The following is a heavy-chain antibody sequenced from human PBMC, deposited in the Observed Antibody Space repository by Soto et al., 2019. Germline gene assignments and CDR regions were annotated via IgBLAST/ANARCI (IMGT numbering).Heavy chain of an antibody. D-gene: IGHD4-4*01. J-gene: IGHJ6*04. Sequence: SETLSLTCTISGGSISSYYWSWIRQTPGKVLEWIGYVYFSGSTNYNPSLKSRVLISIDTSRNQFSLKLNSVTAADTAVYYCTRGNDYTKIASEHYGLDVWCKGNTVTVSS. CDR1: GGSISSYY. CDR2: VYFSGST. V-gene: IGHV4-59*01. CDR3: TRGNDYTKIASEHYGLDV.